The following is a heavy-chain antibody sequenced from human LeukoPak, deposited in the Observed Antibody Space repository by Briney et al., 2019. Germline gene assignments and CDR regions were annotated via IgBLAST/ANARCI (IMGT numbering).Heavy chain of an antibody. D-gene: IGHD2-2*01. CDR1: GFTFSSYS. J-gene: IGHJ4*02. V-gene: IGHV3-21*01. Sequence: PGGSLRLSCAASGFTFSSYSMNWVRQAPGKGLEWVSSISSSSSYIYYADSVKGRFTISRDNAKKSLYLQMNSLRAEDTAVYYCARGDCSSTSCPPSGYWGQGTLVTVSS. CDR2: ISSSSSYI. CDR3: ARGDCSSTSCPPSGY.